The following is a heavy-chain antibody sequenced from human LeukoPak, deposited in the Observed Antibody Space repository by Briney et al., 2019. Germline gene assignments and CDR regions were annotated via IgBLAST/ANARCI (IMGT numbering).Heavy chain of an antibody. D-gene: IGHD3-22*01. CDR1: GFTFSSYA. J-gene: IGHJ4*02. CDR2: ISYDGSNK. Sequence: PGGSLRLSCAASGFTFSSYAMHWVRQAPGRGLEWVAVISYDGSNKYYADSVKGRFTISRDNSKNTLYLQMNSLRAEDTAVYYCAREYDSSVSGFDYWGQGTLVTVSS. V-gene: IGHV3-30-3*01. CDR3: AREYDSSVSGFDY.